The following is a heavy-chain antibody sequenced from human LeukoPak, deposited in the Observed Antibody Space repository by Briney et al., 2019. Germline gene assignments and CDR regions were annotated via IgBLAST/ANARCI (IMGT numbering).Heavy chain of an antibody. J-gene: IGHJ4*02. CDR1: GFTFSSYA. CDR2: ISGSGNNT. V-gene: IGHV3-23*01. CDR3: ARAYALDY. Sequence: GGSLRLSCAASGFTFSSYAINWVRQAPGKGLEWVSGISGSGNNTYYADSVKGRFTISRDNAKNSLYLQMNSLRAEDTAVYYCARAYALDYWGQGTLVTVSS.